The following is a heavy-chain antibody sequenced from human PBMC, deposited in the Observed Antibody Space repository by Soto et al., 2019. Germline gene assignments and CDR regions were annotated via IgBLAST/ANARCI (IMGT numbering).Heavy chain of an antibody. V-gene: IGHV3-23*01. J-gene: IGHJ4*02. CDR2: ISGSGTNT. CDR1: GFTFSSYA. D-gene: IGHD5-12*01. Sequence: EVRLLESGGGLIQPGGSPRLSCAASGFTFSSYAMSWVRQAPGTGLEWVSGISGSGTNTYYADSVKGRFTISRDNSKNTLYLQMTSLRAEDTAEYYCAKDNSPYSGYNSFDYWGEGTLVTVSS. CDR3: AKDNSPYSGYNSFDY.